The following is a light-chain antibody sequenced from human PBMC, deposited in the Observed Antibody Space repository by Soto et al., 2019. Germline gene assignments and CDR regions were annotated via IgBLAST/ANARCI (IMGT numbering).Light chain of an antibody. J-gene: IGLJ1*01. CDR2: DVS. CDR3: SSYTTSVTYV. CDR1: SSDVGAYNS. Sequence: QSALTQPASVSGSPGQSITISCTGTSSDVGAYNSVSWYQQHPGKAPKLIIYDVSTRPPGISDRFSGSKSGNTASLTISGLQAEDESDYYCSSYTTSVTYVFGTGTKVTVL. V-gene: IGLV2-14*01.